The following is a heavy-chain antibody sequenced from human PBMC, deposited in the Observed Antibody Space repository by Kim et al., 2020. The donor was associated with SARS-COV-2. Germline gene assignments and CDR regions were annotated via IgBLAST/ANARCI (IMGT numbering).Heavy chain of an antibody. CDR3: AKDARLYNWNTGYFDY. Sequence: SVKGRFTISRDNAKNSLYLQMNSLRAEDTALYYCAKDARLYNWNTGYFDYWGQGTLVTVSS. D-gene: IGHD1-20*01. J-gene: IGHJ4*02. V-gene: IGHV3-9*01.